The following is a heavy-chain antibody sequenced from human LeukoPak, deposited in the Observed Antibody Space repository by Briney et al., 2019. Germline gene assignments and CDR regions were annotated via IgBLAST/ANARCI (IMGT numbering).Heavy chain of an antibody. CDR1: GFTFGSYE. D-gene: IGHD2-2*01. J-gene: IGHJ4*02. V-gene: IGHV3-48*03. CDR3: ARRYCSSTSCLIDY. Sequence: QAGGSLRLSCAASGFTFGSYEMNWVRQAPGKGLEWVSYISSSGTTIYYADSVKGRFTISRDNAKNSLYLQMNSLRAEDTAVYYCARRYCSSTSCLIDYWGQGTLVTVSS. CDR2: ISSSGTTI.